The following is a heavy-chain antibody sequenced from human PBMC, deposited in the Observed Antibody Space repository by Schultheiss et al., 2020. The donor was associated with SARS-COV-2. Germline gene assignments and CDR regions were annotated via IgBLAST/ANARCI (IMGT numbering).Heavy chain of an antibody. J-gene: IGHJ6*02. CDR1: GFTFSSYA. D-gene: IGHD3-3*01. CDR2: ISYDGSNK. V-gene: IGHV3-30*04. Sequence: GRSLRLSCAASGFTFSSYAMHWVRQAPGKGLEWVAVISYDGSNKYYADSVKGRFTISRDNSKNTLYLQMNSLRAEDTAVYYCARAGGVAVFGVVIPREQDYYYYGMDVWGQGTTVTVSS. CDR3: ARAGGVAVFGVVIPREQDYYYYGMDV.